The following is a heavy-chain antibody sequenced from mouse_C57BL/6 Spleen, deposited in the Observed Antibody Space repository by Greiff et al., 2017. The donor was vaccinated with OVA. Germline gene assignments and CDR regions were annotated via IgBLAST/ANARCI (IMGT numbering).Heavy chain of an antibody. J-gene: IGHJ3*01. CDR3: ARNYYGSSSLFAY. CDR1: GYTFTSYW. D-gene: IGHD1-1*01. CDR2: IHPNSGST. V-gene: IGHV1-64*01. Sequence: VQLQQPGAELVKPGASVKLSCKASGYTFTSYWMHWVKQRPGQGLEWIGMIHPNSGSTNYNEKFKSKATLTVDKSSSTAYMQLSSLTSEDSAVYYCARNYYGSSSLFAYWGQGTLVTVSA.